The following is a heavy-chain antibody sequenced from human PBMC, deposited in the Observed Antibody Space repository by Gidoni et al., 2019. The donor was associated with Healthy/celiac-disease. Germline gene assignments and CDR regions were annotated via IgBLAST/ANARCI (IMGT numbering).Heavy chain of an antibody. CDR2: ITPIFGKA. CDR1: GGTFSSYA. D-gene: IGHD2-15*01. CDR3: ARVDCSGGSCYPKYNWFDP. J-gene: IGHJ5*02. V-gene: IGHV1-69*06. Sequence: QVQLVQSGAEVKKPGSSVKVSCKASGGTFSSYAISWVRQAPGQGLEWMGGITPIFGKANYAQKVQGRVTITAEKSTGTAYMELSSLGSEDTAVYYWARVDCSGGSCYPKYNWFDPWGQGTLVTVSS.